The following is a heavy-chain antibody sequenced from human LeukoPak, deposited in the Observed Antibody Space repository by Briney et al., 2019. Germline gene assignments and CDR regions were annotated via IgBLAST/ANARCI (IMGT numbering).Heavy chain of an antibody. J-gene: IGHJ6*03. Sequence: GGSLRLSCAASGFTFTTYGMSWVRQAPGKGLEWVANIKQDGSEKYYVDSVKGRFTISRDNAKNSLYLQMNSLRAEDTAVYYCAREEIVVIPSYYMDVWGKGTTVTISS. CDR3: AREEIVVIPSYYMDV. D-gene: IGHD3-22*01. CDR1: GFTFTTYG. V-gene: IGHV3-7*01. CDR2: IKQDGSEK.